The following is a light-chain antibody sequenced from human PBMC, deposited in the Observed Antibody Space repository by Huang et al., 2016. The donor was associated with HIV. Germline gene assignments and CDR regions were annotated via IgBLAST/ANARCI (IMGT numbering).Light chain of an antibody. Sequence: DIQMTQSPFSLSASVGDRVTITCRASQSISTYLNWYQQQPGQAPKLLSYVASNLQSGVPSRVSGSGSGTDFTLTISSLQPEDFATYYCQQTYSTPPHTFGQGTKLEIK. CDR1: QSISTY. CDR2: VAS. V-gene: IGKV1-39*01. J-gene: IGKJ2*01. CDR3: QQTYSTPPHT.